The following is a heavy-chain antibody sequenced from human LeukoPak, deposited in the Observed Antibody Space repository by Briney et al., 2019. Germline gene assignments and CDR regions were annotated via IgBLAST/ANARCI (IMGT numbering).Heavy chain of an antibody. V-gene: IGHV3-23*01. CDR3: AKPPPLSAGWLQHAFDI. Sequence: GGSLRLSCAVSGFTFNNYAMSWVRQAPGKGLEWVSSISNFGGETYYADSVNGRFTISRDNSKNTLYLQLNSLRAEDTAVYYCAKPPPLSAGWLQHAFDIWGQGTLVTVSS. CDR2: ISNFGGET. CDR1: GFTFNNYA. D-gene: IGHD5-18*01. J-gene: IGHJ3*02.